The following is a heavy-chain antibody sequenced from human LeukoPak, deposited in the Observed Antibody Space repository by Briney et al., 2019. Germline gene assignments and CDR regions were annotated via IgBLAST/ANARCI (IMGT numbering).Heavy chain of an antibody. CDR2: INWNGGST. CDR1: GFTFDDYG. J-gene: IGHJ6*03. D-gene: IGHD3-10*01. CDR3: AVSYGSGSYAPYYMDV. Sequence: GGSLRLSCAASGFTFDDYGMSWVRQAPGKGLEWVSGINWNGGSTGYADSVKGRFTISRDNAKNSLYLQMNSLRAEDTAVYYCAVSYGSGSYAPYYMDVWGKGTTVTVSS. V-gene: IGHV3-20*04.